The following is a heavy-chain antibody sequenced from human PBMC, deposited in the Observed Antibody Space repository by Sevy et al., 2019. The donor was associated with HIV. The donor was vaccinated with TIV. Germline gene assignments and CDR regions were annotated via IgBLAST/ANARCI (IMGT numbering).Heavy chain of an antibody. J-gene: IGHJ4*02. V-gene: IGHV3-33*01. CDR3: AREGCTKPHDY. Sequence: GESLKISCAASGFTFSSYGMHWVRQAPGKGLEWVAVIWYDGSNKYYADSVKGRFTISRDNSKSSVYLQMNNLRPEDTAVYYCAREGCTKPHDYWGQGTLVTVSS. CDR2: IWYDGSNK. CDR1: GFTFSSYG. D-gene: IGHD2-8*01.